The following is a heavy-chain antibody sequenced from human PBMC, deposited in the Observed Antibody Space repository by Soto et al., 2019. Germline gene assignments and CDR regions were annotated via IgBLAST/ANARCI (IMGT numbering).Heavy chain of an antibody. Sequence: PGGSLRLSCAASGFTFSCSGMHWVRQASGKGLEWVGRIRSKGNSYATAYAASVKGRFTISRDDSKNTAYLQMNSLKTEDTAVYYCTRLLSDAFDIWGQGTMVTVSS. CDR3: TRLLSDAFDI. CDR2: IRSKGNSYAT. V-gene: IGHV3-73*01. J-gene: IGHJ3*02. CDR1: GFTFSCSG.